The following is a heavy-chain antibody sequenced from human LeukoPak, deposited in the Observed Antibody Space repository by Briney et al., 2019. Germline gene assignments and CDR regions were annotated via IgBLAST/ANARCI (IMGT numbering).Heavy chain of an antibody. Sequence: GGSLRLSCAASGFTFSSYSMNWVRQAPGKGLEWVSYISSSSSTIYYADSVKGRFTISRDNAKNSLYLQMNSLRAEDTAAYYCARDHSSSSYYYYGMDVWGQGTTVTVSS. D-gene: IGHD6-6*01. V-gene: IGHV3-48*01. J-gene: IGHJ6*02. CDR2: ISSSSSTI. CDR1: GFTFSSYS. CDR3: ARDHSSSSYYYYGMDV.